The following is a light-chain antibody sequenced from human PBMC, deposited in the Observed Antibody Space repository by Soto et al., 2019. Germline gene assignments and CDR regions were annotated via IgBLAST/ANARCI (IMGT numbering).Light chain of an antibody. V-gene: IGKV3-20*01. CDR2: GAS. CDR1: QSVSSSY. CDR3: QQFGSSSWT. J-gene: IGKJ1*01. Sequence: ESVLTQSPGTLSLSPGEKATLSCRASQSVSSSYLAWYQQKPGQAPRLLIYGASSRATGIPDRFSGSGSGTDFTVTVIRLEPEDFAVYYCQQFGSSSWTCGQGTKVDIK.